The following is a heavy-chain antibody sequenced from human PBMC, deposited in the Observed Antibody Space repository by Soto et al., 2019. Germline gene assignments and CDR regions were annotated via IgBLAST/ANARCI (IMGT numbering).Heavy chain of an antibody. Sequence: QVQLVQSGAEVKKPGASVKVSCKASAYTFTDYYIHWVRQAPGQGLEWMGWINPNSGSTKSTQRFQGSGTMTRDTSISTAYMELTRLRSDDTAVYYCARGGCTDGVCTYYFDSWGQGTLGTVSS. D-gene: IGHD2-8*01. CDR3: ARGGCTDGVCTYYFDS. V-gene: IGHV1-2*02. J-gene: IGHJ4*02. CDR2: INPNSGST. CDR1: AYTFTDYY.